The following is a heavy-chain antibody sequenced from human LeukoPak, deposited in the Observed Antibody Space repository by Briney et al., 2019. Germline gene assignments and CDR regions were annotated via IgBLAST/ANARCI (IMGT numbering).Heavy chain of an antibody. CDR3: ARHVVVPATMVDP. Sequence: KASETLSLTCTVSRGFISGYYWSWIRQPPGKGLELIGNIYNSGSANYNPSLKSRVTISVDTSKNQFSLKLTSVTAADTAVYYCARHVVVPATMVDPWGQGTLVTVSS. CDR1: RGFISGYY. J-gene: IGHJ5*02. D-gene: IGHD2-2*01. CDR2: IYNSGSA. V-gene: IGHV4-59*01.